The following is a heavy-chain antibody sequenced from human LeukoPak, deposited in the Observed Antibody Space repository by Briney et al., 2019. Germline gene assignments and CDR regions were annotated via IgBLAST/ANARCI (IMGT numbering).Heavy chain of an antibody. CDR3: ASLGGGGGY. V-gene: IGHV3-53*01. Sequence: GGSLRLSCAATAFTVSSNYMSWVRQAPGKGLEWVSVIYSGGSTYYADSVKGRFTISRDNSKNTLYLQMNSLRAEDTAVYYCASLGGGGGYWGQGTLVTVSS. J-gene: IGHJ4*02. CDR1: AFTVSSNY. D-gene: IGHD3-10*01. CDR2: IYSGGST.